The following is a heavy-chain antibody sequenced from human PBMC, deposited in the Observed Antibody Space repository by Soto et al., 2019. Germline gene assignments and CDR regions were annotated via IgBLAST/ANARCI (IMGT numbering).Heavy chain of an antibody. CDR1: GFTFSNYA. D-gene: IGHD2-2*01. J-gene: IGHJ4*02. CDR3: ARVSDYAN. CDR2: ISGSGSSP. V-gene: IGHV3-23*01. Sequence: GGSLRLSCAASGFTFSNYAMNWVRQAPGKGLEWVSTISGSGSSPYYADSVKGRFTISRDNSKNTLYLQMDSLRAGDSAIYYCARVSDYANWGQGTLVTVSS.